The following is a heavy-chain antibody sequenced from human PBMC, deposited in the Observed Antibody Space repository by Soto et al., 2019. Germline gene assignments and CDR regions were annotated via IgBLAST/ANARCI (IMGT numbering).Heavy chain of an antibody. D-gene: IGHD3-22*01. CDR2: IWYDGSYK. J-gene: IGHJ6*02. Sequence: QVQLVESGGGVVQPGRSLRLSCAASGFTFSSYDMHWVRQAPGKGLEWVAIIWYDGSYKYYADSVKGRFTISRDNSKNTLYLQMNSLRAEDTAVYYCARSDSSAYAMDVWGQGTMVTVSS. CDR1: GFTFSSYD. V-gene: IGHV3-33*01. CDR3: ARSDSSAYAMDV.